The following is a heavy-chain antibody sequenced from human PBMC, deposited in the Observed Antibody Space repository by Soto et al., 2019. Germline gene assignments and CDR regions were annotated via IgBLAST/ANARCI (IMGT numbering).Heavy chain of an antibody. V-gene: IGHV3-21*01. CDR1: GFTFSSYS. J-gene: IGHJ4*02. D-gene: IGHD6-19*01. CDR2: ISSSSSYI. CDR3: ARDTIAVAGTLDY. Sequence: PGGSLRLSCAASGFTFSSYSMNWVRQAPGKGLEWVSSISSSSSYIYYADSVKGRFTISRDNAKNSLYLQMNSLRAEDTAVYYCARDTIAVAGTLDYWGQGTLVTVSS.